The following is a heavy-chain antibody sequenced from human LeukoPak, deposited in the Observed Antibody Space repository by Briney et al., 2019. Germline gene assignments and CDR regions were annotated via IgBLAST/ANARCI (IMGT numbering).Heavy chain of an antibody. V-gene: IGHV3-23*01. D-gene: IGHD3-16*01. J-gene: IGHJ4*02. CDR2: ISGSGGST. CDR3: AKGDYGDY. CDR1: GFTFSSYV. Sequence: PGGSLRLSCAASGFTFSSYVMTWVRQAPGKGLEWVSAISGSGGSTYYADSVEGHFTISRDNSKKTLYLQMNSLRVEDTAIYYCAKGDYGDYWGQGTLVTVSS.